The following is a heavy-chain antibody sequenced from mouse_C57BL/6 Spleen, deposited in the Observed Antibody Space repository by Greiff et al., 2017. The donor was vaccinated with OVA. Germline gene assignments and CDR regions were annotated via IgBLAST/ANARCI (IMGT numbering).Heavy chain of an antibody. Sequence: QVQLKQPGAELVKPGASVKMSCKASGYTFTSYWITWVKQRPGQGLEWIGDIYPGSGSTNYNEKFKSKATLTVDTSSSTAYMQLSSLTSEDSAVYYCARGRDYGSFFDYWGQGTTLTVSS. D-gene: IGHD1-1*01. CDR2: IYPGSGST. CDR1: GYTFTSYW. J-gene: IGHJ2*01. V-gene: IGHV1-55*01. CDR3: ARGRDYGSFFDY.